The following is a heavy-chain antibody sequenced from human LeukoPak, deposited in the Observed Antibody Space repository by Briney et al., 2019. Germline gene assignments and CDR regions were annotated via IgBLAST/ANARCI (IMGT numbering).Heavy chain of an antibody. J-gene: IGHJ6*03. CDR2: ISGSTNSK. D-gene: IGHD6-13*01. Sequence: PGGSLRHSCSASGFPFRDYHVHWVRQAPGRGLEWVSHISGSTNSKGYSESVGGRFTISRDDAVNILYLQLNSLRAEDTAVYYCAKDPTYSQYMYGWGKGTTVT. CDR1: GFPFRDYH. CDR3: AKDPTYSQYMYG. V-gene: IGHV3-48*04.